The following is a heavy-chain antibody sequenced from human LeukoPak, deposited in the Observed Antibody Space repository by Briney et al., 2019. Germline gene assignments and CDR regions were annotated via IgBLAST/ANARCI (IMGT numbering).Heavy chain of an antibody. CDR2: IYYSGST. D-gene: IGHD6-19*01. CDR1: GGSISSYY. V-gene: IGHV4-59*01. J-gene: IGHJ6*02. Sequence: SETLSLTCPVSGGSISSYYWSWIRQPPGKGLEWIGYIYYSGSTNYNPSLKSRVTISVDTSKNQFSLKLSSVTAADTAVYYCARVAVYYGMDVWGQGTTVTVSS. CDR3: ARVAVYYGMDV.